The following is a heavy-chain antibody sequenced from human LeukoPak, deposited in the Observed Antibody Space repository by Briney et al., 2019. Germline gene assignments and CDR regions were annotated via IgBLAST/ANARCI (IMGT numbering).Heavy chain of an antibody. Sequence: SETLSLTCIVSGHSISSGYYWGWIRQPPGKGLEWIGTIHHSGSTYYNPSLKSRVTISVDTSKNQFSLKLSSVTAADTAVYYCAKTYYYDSSGYYYVNDYWGQGTLVTVSS. CDR2: IHHSGST. D-gene: IGHD3-22*01. V-gene: IGHV4-38-2*02. CDR1: GHSISSGYY. J-gene: IGHJ4*02. CDR3: AKTYYYDSSGYYYVNDY.